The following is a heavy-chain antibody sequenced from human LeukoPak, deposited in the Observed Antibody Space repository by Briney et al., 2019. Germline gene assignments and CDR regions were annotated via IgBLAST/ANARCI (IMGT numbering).Heavy chain of an antibody. J-gene: IGHJ4*02. D-gene: IGHD6-6*01. CDR3: ARGSWQLAEEVY. Sequence: PWETVSLICTVSGRSISSRSYYWGWIPQPPGKGLECIGSIYYSRSTYYNPSLKSRVTISVYTPKDQFSLKLSSVTDACTAEYYCARGSWQLAEEVYWGQGTLVTVSS. CDR1: GRSISSRSYY. V-gene: IGHV4-39*07. CDR2: IYYSRST.